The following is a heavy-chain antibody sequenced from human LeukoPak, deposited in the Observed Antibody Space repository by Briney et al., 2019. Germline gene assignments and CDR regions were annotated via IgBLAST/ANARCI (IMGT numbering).Heavy chain of an antibody. Sequence: GGSLRLSCAASGFTFSDYYMSWIRQAPGKGLEWISFISSSGSSKYYADSVKGRFTISRDNAKNSVYLQMNSLRAEDTAVYYCVSGGVYGSGSSYWGQGTLVTVSS. CDR1: GFTFSDYY. D-gene: IGHD3-10*01. J-gene: IGHJ4*02. CDR3: VSGGVYGSGSSY. CDR2: ISSSGSSK. V-gene: IGHV3-11*04.